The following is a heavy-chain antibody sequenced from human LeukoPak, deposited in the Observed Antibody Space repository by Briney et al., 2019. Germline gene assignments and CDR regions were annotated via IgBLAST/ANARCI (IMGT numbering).Heavy chain of an antibody. CDR2: IIPIFGTA. D-gene: IGHD1-26*01. CDR3: ARDPLRGIVGATAHEADAFDI. J-gene: IGHJ3*02. CDR1: GYTFTSYA. Sequence: EASVKVSCKASGYTFTSYAISWVRQAPGQGLEWMGRIIPIFGTANYAQKFQGRVTITTDESTSTAYMELSSLRSEDTAVYYCARDPLRGIVGATAHEADAFDIWGQGTMVTVSS. V-gene: IGHV1-69*05.